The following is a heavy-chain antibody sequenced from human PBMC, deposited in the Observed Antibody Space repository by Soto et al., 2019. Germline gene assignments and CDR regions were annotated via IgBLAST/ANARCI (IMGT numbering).Heavy chain of an antibody. CDR2: IYSGGRT. D-gene: IGHD1-7*01. Sequence: GGSLRLSCAASGFTVSSNYMSWVRQAPGKGLEWVSVIYSGGRTYYADCVKGRFTISRDNSKNTLYLQMNSLRAEDTAVYYCAREATGTTGYNWFDHWGQGTLVTVSS. J-gene: IGHJ5*02. CDR3: AREATGTTGYNWFDH. V-gene: IGHV3-53*01. CDR1: GFTVSSNY.